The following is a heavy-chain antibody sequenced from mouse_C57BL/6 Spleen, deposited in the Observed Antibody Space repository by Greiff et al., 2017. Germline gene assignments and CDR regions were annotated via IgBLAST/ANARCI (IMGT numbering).Heavy chain of an antibody. Sequence: VQLQQSGAELVKPGASVKLSCKASGYTFTEYTIHWVKQRSGQGLEWIGWFYPGSGSIKYTEKFKDKATLTADKSSSAVYMELSRLTAEDSSVYFCARHEVPDYYGSPYAMDYRGQRAAVTVSS. CDR2: FYPGSGSI. J-gene: IGHJ4*01. CDR1: GYTFTEYT. CDR3: ARHEVPDYYGSPYAMDY. V-gene: IGHV1-62-2*01. D-gene: IGHD1-1*01.